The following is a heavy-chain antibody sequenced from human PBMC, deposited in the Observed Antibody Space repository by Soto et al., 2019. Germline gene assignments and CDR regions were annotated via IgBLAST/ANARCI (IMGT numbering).Heavy chain of an antibody. D-gene: IGHD3-22*01. Sequence: QVQLVESGGDVVQPGRSLRLSCAASGFTFSSYGMHWVRQAPGKGLEWVAVIWYDGSNKYYADSVKGRFTISRDNSKNTLYLQMNSLRAEDTAVYYCARDYDSSGYYFDYWGQGTLVTVSS. V-gene: IGHV3-33*01. CDR3: ARDYDSSGYYFDY. CDR1: GFTFSSYG. J-gene: IGHJ4*02. CDR2: IWYDGSNK.